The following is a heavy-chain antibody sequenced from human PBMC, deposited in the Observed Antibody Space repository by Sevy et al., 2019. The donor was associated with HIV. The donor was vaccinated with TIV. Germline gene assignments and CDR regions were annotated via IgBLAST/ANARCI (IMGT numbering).Heavy chain of an antibody. J-gene: IGHJ6*02. Sequence: GGSLRLSCAASAFTFSTYVMHWVRQAPGKGLEWVAVVSYDGGNRHYADSVKGRFTISRDNSKNTLYLQMNSLRGEDTAVYYCAKDAGGCSGGNCYWATNYYGMDVWGQGTTVTVSS. CDR2: VSYDGGNR. D-gene: IGHD2-15*01. V-gene: IGHV3-30*18. CDR1: AFTFSTYV. CDR3: AKDAGGCSGGNCYWATNYYGMDV.